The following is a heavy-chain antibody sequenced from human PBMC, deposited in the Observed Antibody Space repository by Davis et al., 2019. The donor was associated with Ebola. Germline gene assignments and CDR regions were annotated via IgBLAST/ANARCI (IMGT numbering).Heavy chain of an antibody. CDR1: VYTFTSYG. CDR3: AILSSGSTYYYDSSGYYYFDY. CDR2: ISAYNGNT. J-gene: IGHJ4*02. V-gene: IGHV1-18*04. Sequence: ASVTVSCMASVYTFTSYGISWVRQAPGQGLAWMGWISAYNGNTNSAQRFRDRVTMTTDTSTSTAYMEVGSLRSDDTAVYYCAILSSGSTYYYDSSGYYYFDYWGQGTLVTVSS. D-gene: IGHD3-22*01.